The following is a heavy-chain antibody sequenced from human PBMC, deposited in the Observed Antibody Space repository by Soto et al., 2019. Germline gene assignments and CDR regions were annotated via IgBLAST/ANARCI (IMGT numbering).Heavy chain of an antibody. CDR3: EFGRCPSPVFDI. J-gene: IGHJ3*02. D-gene: IGHD3-10*01. CDR1: GGSISSGGYY. V-gene: IGHV4-31*03. CDR2: IYYSEST. Sequence: QVQLQESGPGLVKPSQTLSLTCTVSGGSISSGGYYWSWILQHPGKSLEWIGYIYYSESTYYNPYLKSRITITVDTSTNQFSLKLSSVTAADTAVYYCEFGRCPSPVFDIWGQGTMVTVSS.